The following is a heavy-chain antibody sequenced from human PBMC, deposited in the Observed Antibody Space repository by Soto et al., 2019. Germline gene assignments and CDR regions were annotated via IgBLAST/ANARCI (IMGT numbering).Heavy chain of an antibody. CDR2: IYYSGST. V-gene: IGHV4-59*01. Sequence: SEALSLTCTVSGGSISSYYWSWIRQPPGKGLEWIGYIYYSGSTNYNPSLKSRVTISVDTSKNQFSLKLSSVTAADTAVYYCARKWGREGWAFAPWGQGTLVTVSS. CDR1: GGSISSYY. D-gene: IGHD1-26*01. J-gene: IGHJ5*02. CDR3: ARKWGREGWAFAP.